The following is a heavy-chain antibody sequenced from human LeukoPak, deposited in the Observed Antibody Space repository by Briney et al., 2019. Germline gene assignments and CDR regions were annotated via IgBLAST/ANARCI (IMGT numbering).Heavy chain of an antibody. Sequence: PGGSLRLSCAASGFTFSSYGMHWVRQAPGKGLEWVAFIRYDGSNKYYADSVKGRFTISRDNSKNTLYLQMNSLRAEDTAVYYCAKTPVPYSSGWYALDYWGQGTLGTVSS. CDR3: AKTPVPYSSGWYALDY. CDR2: IRYDGSNK. CDR1: GFTFSSYG. J-gene: IGHJ4*02. V-gene: IGHV3-30*02. D-gene: IGHD6-19*01.